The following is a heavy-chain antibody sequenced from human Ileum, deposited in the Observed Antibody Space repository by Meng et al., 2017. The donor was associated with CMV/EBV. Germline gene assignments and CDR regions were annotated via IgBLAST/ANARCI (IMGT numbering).Heavy chain of an antibody. CDR2: IYTATTAT. CDR3: ARHQGSGIYYNYLDY. J-gene: IGHJ4*02. Sequence: EFSFRYYTKNWVRQAPGNATQWLSVIYTATTATYYKDSVECRFTIFSDYSNNTLYPHMNNLRAHDTAVYYCARHQGSGIYYNYLDYWGQGTLVTVSS. D-gene: IGHD1-26*01. CDR1: EFSFRYYT. V-gene: IGHV3-23*03.